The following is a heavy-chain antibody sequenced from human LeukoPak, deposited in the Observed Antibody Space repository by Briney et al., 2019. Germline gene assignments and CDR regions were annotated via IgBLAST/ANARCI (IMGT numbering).Heavy chain of an antibody. Sequence: ASVKVSCKASGGTSSSYAISWVRQAPGQGLEWMGGIIPIFGTANYAQKFQGRVTITTDESTSTAYMELSSLRSEDTAVYYCARVYDSSGYVFDYWGQGTLVTVSS. V-gene: IGHV1-69*05. D-gene: IGHD3-22*01. CDR2: IIPIFGTA. CDR1: GGTSSSYA. J-gene: IGHJ4*02. CDR3: ARVYDSSGYVFDY.